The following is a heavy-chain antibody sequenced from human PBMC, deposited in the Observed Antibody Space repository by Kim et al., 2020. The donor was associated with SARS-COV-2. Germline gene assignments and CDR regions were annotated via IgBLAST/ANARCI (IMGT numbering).Heavy chain of an antibody. V-gene: IGHV4-59*09. D-gene: IGHD3-22*01. J-gene: IGHJ4*02. Sequence: NPALKSRVTISVDTSKNQFSLKLSSVTAADTAVYYCARGSFYYDSMPWGYWGQGTLVTVSS. CDR3: ARGSFYYDSMPWGY.